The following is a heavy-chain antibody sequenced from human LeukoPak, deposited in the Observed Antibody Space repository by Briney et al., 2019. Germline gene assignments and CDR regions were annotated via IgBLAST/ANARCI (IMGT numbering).Heavy chain of an antibody. CDR1: GDSFSSHY. J-gene: IGHJ4*02. CDR2: ISYIGST. CDR3: ARAYSRSYSHFDD. Sequence: SETLSLTCAVSGDSFSSHYWTWIRQSPGKGLEWIGYISYIGSTNYNPSLKSRVTISIDTSKNQFSLRLSSVTAADTAMYFCARAYSRSYSHFDDWGQGTLVTVSS. D-gene: IGHD1-26*01. V-gene: IGHV4-59*08.